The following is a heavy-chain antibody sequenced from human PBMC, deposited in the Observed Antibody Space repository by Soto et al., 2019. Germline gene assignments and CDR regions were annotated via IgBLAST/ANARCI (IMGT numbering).Heavy chain of an antibody. CDR3: AKGSCRWELGECDY. CDR1: GFTFSSYG. J-gene: IGHJ4*02. V-gene: IGHV3-30*18. D-gene: IGHD1-26*01. CDR2: ISYDGSNK. Sequence: QVQLVESGGGVVQPGRSLRLSCAASGFTFSSYGMHWVRQAPGKGLEWVAVISYDGSNKYYADSVKGRFTISRDNSKNTLYLQMNSLRAEDTAVYYCAKGSCRWELGECDYWGQGTLVTVSS.